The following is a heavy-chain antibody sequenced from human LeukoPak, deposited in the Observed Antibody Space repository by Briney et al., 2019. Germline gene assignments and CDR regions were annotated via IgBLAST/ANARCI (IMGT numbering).Heavy chain of an antibody. CDR3: ARGVLEMATIRMSVDYYYYYMDV. Sequence: ASVKVSCKVSGYTLTELSMHWVRQAPGKGLEWMGGFDPEDGETIYAQKFQGRVTMTEDTSTDTAYMELSSLRSEDTAVYYCARGVLEMATIRMSVDYYYYYMDVWGKGTTVTVSS. V-gene: IGHV1-24*01. CDR2: FDPEDGET. D-gene: IGHD5-24*01. CDR1: GYTLTELS. J-gene: IGHJ6*03.